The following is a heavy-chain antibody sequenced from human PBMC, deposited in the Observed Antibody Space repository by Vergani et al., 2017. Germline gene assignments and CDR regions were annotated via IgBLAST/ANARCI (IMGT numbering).Heavy chain of an antibody. CDR3: ASSRTYYYDSSGNYGMDV. J-gene: IGHJ6*02. Sequence: EVQLVESGGGLVKPGGSLRLSYAASGFTFSSYSMNWVRQAPGKGLEWVSSISSSSSYIYYADSVKGRFTISRDNAKNSLYLQMNSLRAEDTAVYYCASSRTYYYDSSGNYGMDVWGQGTTVTVSS. CDR1: GFTFSSYS. D-gene: IGHD3-22*01. V-gene: IGHV3-21*01. CDR2: ISSSSSYI.